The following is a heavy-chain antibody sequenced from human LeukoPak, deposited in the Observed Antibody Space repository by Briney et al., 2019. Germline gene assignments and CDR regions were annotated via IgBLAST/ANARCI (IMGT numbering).Heavy chain of an antibody. Sequence: GASVKVSCKASGYTFTGYYMHWVRQAPGQGLEWMGWINPNSGGTNYAQKFQGRVTMTRDTSISTAYMELSRLRSDDTAVYYCARASPIVATWFDPWGQGTLVTVSS. CDR3: ARASPIVATWFDP. CDR1: GYTFTGYY. J-gene: IGHJ5*02. V-gene: IGHV1-2*02. D-gene: IGHD5-12*01. CDR2: INPNSGGT.